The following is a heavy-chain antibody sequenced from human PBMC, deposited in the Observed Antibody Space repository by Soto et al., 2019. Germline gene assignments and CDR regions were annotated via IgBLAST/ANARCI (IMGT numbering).Heavy chain of an antibody. Sequence: EVQLLESGGGLVQPGGSLRLSCAASGFTFSSYGMTWVRQAPGKGLEWVSFSSATGAGTYYADSVKGRFTISRDNTKTPPHRQMTSPRADDTAVYYCAKDRRAGGNYGFYSDFWGQGALAIVSS. V-gene: IGHV3-23*01. J-gene: IGHJ4*02. CDR3: AKDRRAGGNYGFYSDF. CDR2: SSATGAGT. CDR1: GFTFSSYG. D-gene: IGHD1-7*01.